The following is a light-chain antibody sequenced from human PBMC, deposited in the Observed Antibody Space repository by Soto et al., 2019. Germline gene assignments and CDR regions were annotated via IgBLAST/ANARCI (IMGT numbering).Light chain of an antibody. Sequence: QSVLTQPASVSGSPGQSITISCTGTSRDVGGYNYVSWYQQHPGKAPKLIIYEVSNRPSGISNRFSGSKSGNTASLTISGLQAEDEADYYCSSYTSSSTRVFGGGTKVTVL. CDR3: SSYTSSSTRV. V-gene: IGLV2-14*01. CDR1: SRDVGGYNY. CDR2: EVS. J-gene: IGLJ2*01.